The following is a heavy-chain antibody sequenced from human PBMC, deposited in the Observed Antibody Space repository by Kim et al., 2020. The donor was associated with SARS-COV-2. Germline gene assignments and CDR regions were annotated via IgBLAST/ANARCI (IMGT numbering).Heavy chain of an antibody. D-gene: IGHD6-13*01. V-gene: IGHV3-21*01. CDR3: ARVWENIAAAGTLYNFDY. J-gene: IGHJ4*02. CDR2: ISSSSSYI. Sequence: GGSLRLSCAASGFTFSSYSMNWVRQAPGKGLEWVSSISSSSSYIYYADSVKGRFTISRDNAKNSLYLQMNSLRAEDTAVYYCARVWENIAAAGTLYNFDYWGQGTLVTVSS. CDR1: GFTFSSYS.